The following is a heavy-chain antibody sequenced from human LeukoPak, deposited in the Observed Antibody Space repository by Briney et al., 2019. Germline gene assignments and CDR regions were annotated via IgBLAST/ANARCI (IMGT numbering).Heavy chain of an antibody. CDR1: GYTFTSYC. V-gene: IGHV1-18*01. CDR2: ISAYNGNT. J-gene: IGHJ5*02. CDR3: ARDRIGHSSMPGGVRFDP. Sequence: ASVKVSCKASGYTFTSYCISGMRQAPGQGLEWMGWISAYNGNTNYAQKLQGRVTMTTDTSTSTAYMELRSLRSDDTAVYYCARDRIGHSSMPGGVRFDPWGPGTLVTVSS. D-gene: IGHD6-13*01.